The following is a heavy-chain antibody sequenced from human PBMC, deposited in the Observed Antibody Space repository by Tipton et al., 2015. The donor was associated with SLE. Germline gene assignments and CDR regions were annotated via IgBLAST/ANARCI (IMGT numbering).Heavy chain of an antibody. V-gene: IGHV4-4*07. J-gene: IGHJ4*02. CDR2: IYTSGRT. CDR1: GGSISDYF. CDR3: ARDGGSGFDY. Sequence: TLSLTCSVSGGSISDYFWSWIRQPAGKGLEWIGRIYTSGRTTYNPSLKSRVTISVDTSKNQFSLKLSSVTAADTAVYYCARDGGSGFDYWGQGTLVTVSS. D-gene: IGHD3-10*01.